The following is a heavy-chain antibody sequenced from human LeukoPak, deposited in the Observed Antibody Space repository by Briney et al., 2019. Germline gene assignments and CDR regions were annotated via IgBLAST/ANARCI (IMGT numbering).Heavy chain of an antibody. Sequence: SETLSLTCTVSGGSISSYYWSWIRQPPGKGLEWIGYIYYSGSTNYNPSLKSRVTISVDTSKNQFSLKLSSVTAADTAVYYCARDTAKWGLPGMDVWGQGTTVTVSS. D-gene: IGHD1-26*01. CDR1: GGSISSYY. V-gene: IGHV4-59*01. CDR3: ARDTAKWGLPGMDV. J-gene: IGHJ6*02. CDR2: IYYSGST.